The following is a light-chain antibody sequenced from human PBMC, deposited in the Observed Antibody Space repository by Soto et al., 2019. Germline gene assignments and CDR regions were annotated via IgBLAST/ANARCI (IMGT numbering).Light chain of an antibody. J-gene: IGKJ1*01. Sequence: DMVMTQSPATLSLSPGGRSTLSGRASQSISDTLAWYQQKPGQAPRLLIYGASRRATGFPARGSGSVSGKDSTRTISSLQSEDLEVYYGQQYDNWPWTFGQGTKVDIK. CDR1: QSISDT. V-gene: IGKV3-15*01. CDR2: GAS. CDR3: QQYDNWPWT.